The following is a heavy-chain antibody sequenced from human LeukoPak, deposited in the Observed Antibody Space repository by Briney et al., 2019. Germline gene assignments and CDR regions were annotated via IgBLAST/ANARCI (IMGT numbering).Heavy chain of an antibody. CDR1: GGSFSGYY. CDR3: ARDFCSGGSCYFGTFDY. D-gene: IGHD2-15*01. CDR2: INHSGST. J-gene: IGHJ4*02. Sequence: SETLSLTCAVYGGSFSGYYWSWIRQPPGKGLEWIGEINHSGSTNYNPSLKSRVTISVDTSKNQFSLKLSSVTAADTAVYYCARDFCSGGSCYFGTFDYWGQGTLVTVSS. V-gene: IGHV4-34*09.